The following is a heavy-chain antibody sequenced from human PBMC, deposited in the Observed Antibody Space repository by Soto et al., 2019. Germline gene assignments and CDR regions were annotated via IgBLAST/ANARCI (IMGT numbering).Heavy chain of an antibody. CDR3: ARGRLSPRGYSYGLYY. D-gene: IGHD5-18*01. J-gene: IGHJ4*01. Sequence: SETLPLTGAVDDGAFIGDHWSRIRQPPGKGLEWIGEINHSGSTNYNPSLKSRVTLSVDTSKNQFSLKLSSVTAADTAVYYCARGRLSPRGYSYGLYYWGHGTLVTVSS. CDR2: INHSGST. V-gene: IGHV4-34*01. CDR1: DGAFIGDH.